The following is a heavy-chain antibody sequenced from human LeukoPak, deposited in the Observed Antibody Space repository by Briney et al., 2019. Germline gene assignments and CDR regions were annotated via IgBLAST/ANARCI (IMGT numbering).Heavy chain of an antibody. CDR3: AKPPYGILTGFDY. V-gene: IGHV3-30*18. D-gene: IGHD3-9*01. CDR1: GFTFSSYG. CDR2: ISYDGSNK. J-gene: IGHJ4*02. Sequence: GGSLRLSCAASGFTFSSYGMHWVRQAPGKGLEWVAVISYDGSNKYYADSVKGRFTISRDNSKNTLYLQMNGLRAEDTAVYYCAKPPYGILTGFDYWGQGTLVTVSS.